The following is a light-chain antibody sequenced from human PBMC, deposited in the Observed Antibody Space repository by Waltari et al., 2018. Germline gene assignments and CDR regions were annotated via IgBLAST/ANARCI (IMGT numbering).Light chain of an antibody. CDR2: EVS. J-gene: IGLJ1*01. Sequence: QSALTQPPSASGSPGQSVTISCTGTSRDVGGYNVVSWYQQYPGQAPKLMIYEVSKRPSGVPDRFSGSKSGNTASLTVSGLQAEDEADYYCSSYAGSNNAFVFGTGTKVTVL. CDR1: SRDVGGYNV. CDR3: SSYAGSNNAFV. V-gene: IGLV2-8*01.